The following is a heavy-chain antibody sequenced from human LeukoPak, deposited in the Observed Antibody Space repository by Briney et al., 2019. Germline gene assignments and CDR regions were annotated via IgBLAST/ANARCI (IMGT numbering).Heavy chain of an antibody. J-gene: IGHJ3*02. CDR2: ISSSSSTI. Sequence: AGGSLRLSCAASAFTFSSYTMNWVRQAPGKGLEWVSKISSSSSTIYYADSVKGRFTISRDNAKNSLYLQMNSLRAEDTAVYYCARDSPQALAILHAFDIWGHGTMVTVSS. D-gene: IGHD5-12*01. V-gene: IGHV3-48*01. CDR1: AFTFSSYT. CDR3: ARDSPQALAILHAFDI.